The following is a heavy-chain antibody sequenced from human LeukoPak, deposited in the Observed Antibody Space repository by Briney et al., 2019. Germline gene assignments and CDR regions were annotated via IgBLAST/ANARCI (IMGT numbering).Heavy chain of an antibody. CDR3: ARQRFTMRAYAGNWFDP. CDR2: IYPGDSDP. J-gene: IGHJ5*02. Sequence: GESLKISWKGSGYSFTSYWIGWVRQMPGKGLEWMGIIYPGDSDPRYSPSFQGQVTISADKSISTAYLQWSSLRASDTAMYYCARQRFTMRAYAGNWFDPWGQGTLVTVSS. CDR1: GYSFTSYW. D-gene: IGHD3-10*01. V-gene: IGHV5-51*01.